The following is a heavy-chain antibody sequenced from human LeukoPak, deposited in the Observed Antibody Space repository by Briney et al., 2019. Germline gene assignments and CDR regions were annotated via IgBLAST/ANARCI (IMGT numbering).Heavy chain of an antibody. V-gene: IGHV4-30-4*01. Sequence: PSQTLSLTCTVSGGSISSGDYYWSWIRQPPGKGLEWIGYIYYSGSTYYNPSLKSRVTISVDTSKNQFSLKLSSVTAADTAVYYCARANYDSSGYDQTFDYWGQGTLVTVSS. CDR2: IYYSGST. CDR3: ARANYDSSGYDQTFDY. D-gene: IGHD3-22*01. J-gene: IGHJ4*02. CDR1: GGSISSGDYY.